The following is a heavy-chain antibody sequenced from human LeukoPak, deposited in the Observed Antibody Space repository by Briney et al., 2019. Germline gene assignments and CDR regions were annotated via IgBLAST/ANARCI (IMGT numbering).Heavy chain of an antibody. V-gene: IGHV3-23*01. D-gene: IGHD6-19*01. CDR3: AKDEGSGWYRSMGY. CDR1: GFTFSNYA. J-gene: IGHJ4*02. CDR2: ISGTGDST. Sequence: GGSLRLSCAASGFTFSNYAMNWVRQAPGKGLEWVSAISGTGDSTYYADSLKSRFTISRDNSKNTLYLQMNSLRAEDTAIYYCAKDEGSGWYRSMGYWGQGTLVTVSS.